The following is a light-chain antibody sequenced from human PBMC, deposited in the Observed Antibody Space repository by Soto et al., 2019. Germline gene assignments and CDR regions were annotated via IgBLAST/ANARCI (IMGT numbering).Light chain of an antibody. V-gene: IGLV2-8*01. CDR1: SSDVGGYNY. CDR3: SSYAGIFYV. J-gene: IGLJ1*01. CDR2: EVS. Sequence: QSALTQPPSASGSPGQSVTISCTGTSSDVGGYNYVSWYQQHPGKAPKLMIYEVSKRPSGVPDRFSGSKSGNTAYLTVSGLQAEDEADYYCSSYAGIFYVFGTGTKLTVL.